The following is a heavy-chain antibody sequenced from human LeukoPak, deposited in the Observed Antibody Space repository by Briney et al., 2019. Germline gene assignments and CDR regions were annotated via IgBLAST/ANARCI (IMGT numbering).Heavy chain of an antibody. Sequence: SETLSLTCTVSGGSISSYYWCWIRQPAGKGLEWIGRIYTSGSTNYNPSLKSRVTISVDTSKNQFSLKLSSVTAADTAVYYCARFYQWELLSYFDYWGQGTLVTVPS. D-gene: IGHD1-26*01. V-gene: IGHV4-4*07. CDR3: ARFYQWELLSYFDY. CDR2: IYTSGST. CDR1: GGSISSYY. J-gene: IGHJ4*02.